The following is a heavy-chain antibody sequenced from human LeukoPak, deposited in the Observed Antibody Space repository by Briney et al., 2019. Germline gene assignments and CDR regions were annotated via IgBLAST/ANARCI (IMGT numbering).Heavy chain of an antibody. CDR1: GFTFSSYW. V-gene: IGHV3-7*03. D-gene: IGHD6-19*01. J-gene: IGHJ4*02. CDR2: IKQDGSEK. CDR3: AKDVPGIAVAGDFDY. Sequence: GGSLRLSCAASGFTFSSYWMSWVRQAPGKGLEWVANIKQDGSEKFYVDSVKGRFTISRDNAKNSLYLQMNSLRAEDTAVYYCAKDVPGIAVAGDFDYWGQGTLVTVSS.